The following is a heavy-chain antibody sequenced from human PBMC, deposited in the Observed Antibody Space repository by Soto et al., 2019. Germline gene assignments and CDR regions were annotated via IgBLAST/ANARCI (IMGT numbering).Heavy chain of an antibody. CDR2: INNDGSST. CDR3: ARDARYYYMDV. J-gene: IGHJ6*03. V-gene: IGHV3-74*01. Sequence: GGSLRLSCSASGFTFSRYWMHWGRQAPGKGLVWVSHINNDGSSTIYADSVRGRFTISRDNAKNTLYLEMNGLRAEDTAVYFCARDARYYYMDVWGKGTTVTVSS. D-gene: IGHD6-6*01. CDR1: GFTFSRYW.